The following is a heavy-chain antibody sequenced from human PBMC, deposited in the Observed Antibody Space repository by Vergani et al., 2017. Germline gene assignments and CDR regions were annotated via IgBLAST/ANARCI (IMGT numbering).Heavy chain of an antibody. CDR3: ARDLRLLYNRFDP. D-gene: IGHD1-14*01. CDR1: GYTFNQYG. V-gene: IGHV3-33*01. J-gene: IGHJ5*02. CDR2: TWYDGNNK. Sequence: QVQLVESGGGVVQPGRSLRLSCAASGYTFNQYGMYWVRQAPGKGLEWVAVTWYDGNNKQYADSVEGRFTISRDNSKSTMYLQMNSLRDEDTGVYYCARDLRLLYNRFDPWGQGTLVTVSS.